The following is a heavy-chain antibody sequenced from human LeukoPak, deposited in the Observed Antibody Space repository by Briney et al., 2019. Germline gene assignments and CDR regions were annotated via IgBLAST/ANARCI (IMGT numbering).Heavy chain of an antibody. Sequence: SETLSLTCAVYGGSFSGYYWSWIRQPPGKGLEWIGSIYYSGSTYYNPSLKSRVTISVDTSKNQFSLKLSSVTAADTAVYYCARDRPPDYYGSGSYPIDYWGQGTLVTVSS. D-gene: IGHD3-10*01. J-gene: IGHJ4*02. CDR1: GGSFSGYY. CDR3: ARDRPPDYYGSGSYPIDY. CDR2: IYYSGST. V-gene: IGHV4-34*01.